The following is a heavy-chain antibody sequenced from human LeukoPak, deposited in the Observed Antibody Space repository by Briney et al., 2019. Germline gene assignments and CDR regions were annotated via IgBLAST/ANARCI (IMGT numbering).Heavy chain of an antibody. CDR1: GFSFSNYW. Sequence: GGSLRLSCAGSGFSFSNYWMSWVRQAPGKGLEWVANVRPDGSETQYVASMKGRFTVSRDNSENSLYLRMSSLRAEDTAVYYCARVEEHYDILTGRGRPDYNYGMDVWGQGTTVTVSS. D-gene: IGHD3-9*01. V-gene: IGHV3-7*01. CDR3: ARVEEHYDILTGRGRPDYNYGMDV. J-gene: IGHJ6*02. CDR2: VRPDGSET.